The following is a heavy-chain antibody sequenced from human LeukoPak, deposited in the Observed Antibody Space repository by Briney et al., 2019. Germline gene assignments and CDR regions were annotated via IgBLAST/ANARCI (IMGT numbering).Heavy chain of an antibody. CDR1: GFPFSGYW. CDR2: INQDGTNQ. V-gene: IGHV3-7*01. Sequence: GGSLGLSCVASGFPFSGYWMDWVRQAPGKGMEWVANINQDGTNQYYAASVKGRFSISRDNAKNSLYLQMNSLRAEDTAVYYCARDRGEGLIDYWGQGTLVTVSS. D-gene: IGHD3-10*01. J-gene: IGHJ4*02. CDR3: ARDRGEGLIDY.